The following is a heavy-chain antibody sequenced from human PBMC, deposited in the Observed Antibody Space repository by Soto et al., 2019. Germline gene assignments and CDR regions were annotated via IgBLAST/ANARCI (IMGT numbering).Heavy chain of an antibody. V-gene: IGHV3-23*01. D-gene: IGHD2-21*02. Sequence: EVRLLESGGGLVQPGESLRLSCAASGFTFNFYAMSWVRQAPGKGLEWVSSISGSGDTTYYADSVKDRFTISRDNSKNTLYLQLKSLRAEDTAVYFCAKENIVVVTSGDFDYWGQGTLVSVSS. CDR2: ISGSGDTT. CDR3: AKENIVVVTSGDFDY. CDR1: GFTFNFYA. J-gene: IGHJ4*02.